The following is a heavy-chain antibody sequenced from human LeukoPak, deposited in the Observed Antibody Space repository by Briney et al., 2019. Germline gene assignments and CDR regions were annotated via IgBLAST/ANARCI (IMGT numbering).Heavy chain of an antibody. V-gene: IGHV3-74*01. D-gene: IGHD3-10*01. CDR3: ARVALGSYNWFDP. CDR2: ISPDGCRT. Sequence: PGGSLRLSCAASGFTFSRYWMHWVRQAPGKGLVWVSRISPDGCRTTYADSVKGRFTISRDNAKNTVYLQMNSLRAEDTAVYYCARVALGSYNWFDPWGQGTLVTVFS. J-gene: IGHJ5*02. CDR1: GFTFSRYW.